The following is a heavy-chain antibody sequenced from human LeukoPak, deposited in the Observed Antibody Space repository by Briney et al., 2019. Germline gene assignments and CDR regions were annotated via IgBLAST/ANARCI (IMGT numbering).Heavy chain of an antibody. CDR1: GYTFTSYG. CDR3: ARTPDKYYYGSGSYLGY. Sequence: GASVKVSCKASGYTFTSYGISWVRQAPGQGLEWMGWISAYNGNTNYAQKLQGRVTMTTYTSTSTACMELRSLRSDDTAVYYCARTPDKYYYGSGSYLGYWGQGTLVTVSS. J-gene: IGHJ4*02. D-gene: IGHD3-10*01. V-gene: IGHV1-18*01. CDR2: ISAYNGNT.